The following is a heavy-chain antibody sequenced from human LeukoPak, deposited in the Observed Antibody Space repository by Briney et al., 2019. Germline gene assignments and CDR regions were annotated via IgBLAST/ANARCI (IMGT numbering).Heavy chain of an antibody. CDR1: GFTFSSYA. CDR3: ARDWQVGWLLPTDSWFWY. V-gene: IGHV3-30*04. D-gene: IGHD2-15*01. J-gene: IGHJ4*02. CDR2: ISYDGSNK. Sequence: GRSLRLSCAASGFTFSSYAMHWVRQAPGKGLEWVAVISYDGSNKYYADSVKGRFTISRDNSKNTLYLQMNSLRAEDTAVYYCARDWQVGWLLPTDSWFWYWGQGTLVTVSS.